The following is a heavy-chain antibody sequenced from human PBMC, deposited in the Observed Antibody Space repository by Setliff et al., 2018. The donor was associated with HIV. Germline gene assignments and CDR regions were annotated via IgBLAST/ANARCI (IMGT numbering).Heavy chain of an antibody. V-gene: IGHV4-59*01. CDR2: ISDSGTT. CDR3: ARVDVYCSGGSCYYYFDY. J-gene: IGHJ4*02. Sequence: SETLSLTCTVSGGSISPYYWSWIRQPPGKGLEWIAWISDSGTTNYNPSLKSRVTLSVDTSKNQFSLKLSSVTAADTAVYYCARVDVYCSGGSCYYYFDYWGQGTLVTVSS. D-gene: IGHD2-15*01. CDR1: GGSISPYY.